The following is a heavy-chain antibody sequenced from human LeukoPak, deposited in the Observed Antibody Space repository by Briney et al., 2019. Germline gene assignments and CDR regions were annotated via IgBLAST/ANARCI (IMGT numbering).Heavy chain of an antibody. CDR1: GYTFTGYY. D-gene: IGHD2-2*01. J-gene: IGHJ4*02. CDR2: INPNSGGT. CDR3: ARSSGVVVPAAILFGY. Sequence: ASVEVSCKASGYTFTGYYMHWVRQAPGQGLEWMGWINPNSGGTNYAQKFQGRVTMTRDTSISTAYMELSRLRSDDTAVYYCARSSGVVVPAAILFGYWGQGTLVTVSS. V-gene: IGHV1-2*02.